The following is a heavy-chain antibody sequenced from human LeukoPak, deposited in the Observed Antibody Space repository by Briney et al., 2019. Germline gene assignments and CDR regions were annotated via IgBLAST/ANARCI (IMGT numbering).Heavy chain of an antibody. V-gene: IGHV3-30*18. CDR3: AKVPGGYDWNYFDY. CDR1: GFTFSSYG. Sequence: PGRSLRLSCAASGFTFSSYGMHWVRQAPGKGLEWVAVISYDGSNKYYADSVKGRFTISRDNSKNTLYLQMNSLRAEDTAVYYCAKVPGGYDWNYFDYWGQGTLVTVSS. J-gene: IGHJ4*02. CDR2: ISYDGSNK. D-gene: IGHD5-12*01.